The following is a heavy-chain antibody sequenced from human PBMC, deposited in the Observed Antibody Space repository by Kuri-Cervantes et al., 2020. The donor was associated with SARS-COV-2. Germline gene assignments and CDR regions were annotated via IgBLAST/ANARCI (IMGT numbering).Heavy chain of an antibody. V-gene: IGHV4-61*09. J-gene: IGHJ3*02. CDR3: ASQGDYSPDVNPAHYAFDI. Sequence: SETLSLTCTVSGGSISSGGYYWSWIRQPAGKGLEWIGYIYTSGGTNYNPSLKSRVSISADTSKNQFSLRLSSVTAADTAVYYCASQGDYSPDVNPAHYAFDIWGQGTMVTVSS. CDR2: IYTSGGT. D-gene: IGHD4-11*01. CDR1: GGSISSGGYY.